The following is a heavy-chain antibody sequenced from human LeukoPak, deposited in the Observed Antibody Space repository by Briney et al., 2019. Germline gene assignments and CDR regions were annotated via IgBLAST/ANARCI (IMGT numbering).Heavy chain of an antibody. V-gene: IGHV1-24*01. CDR3: ATDRVYRSSGRSWGFFDY. D-gene: IGHD6-19*01. CDR1: VYSLSDLS. J-gene: IGHJ4*02. Sequence: AASVKVSCKISVYSLSDLSIYWVREAPGEGLEWMGGFDSENNKMVYSQKFQGRVTMTEDTSADTAYMELTSLRSEDTAVYFCATDRVYRSSGRSWGFFDYWGQGTLVIVSS. CDR2: FDSENNKM.